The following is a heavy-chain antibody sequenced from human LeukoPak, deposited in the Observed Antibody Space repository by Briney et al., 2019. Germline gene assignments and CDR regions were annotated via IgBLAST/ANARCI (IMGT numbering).Heavy chain of an antibody. CDR2: ISSSSSYI. CDR3: ARDQTNPPDYYGMDV. D-gene: IGHD2-8*01. Sequence: GGSLRLSCAASGFTFSSYSMNWVRQAPGKGLEWVSSISSSSSYIYYADSVKGRFTISRDNAKNSLYLQMNSLRAEDTAVYYCARDQTNPPDYYGMDVWGQGTTVTVSS. CDR1: GFTFSSYS. V-gene: IGHV3-21*01. J-gene: IGHJ6*02.